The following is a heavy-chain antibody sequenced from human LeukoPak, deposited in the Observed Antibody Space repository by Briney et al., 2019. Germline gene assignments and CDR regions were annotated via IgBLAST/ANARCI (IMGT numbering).Heavy chain of an antibody. V-gene: IGHV3-21*01. D-gene: IGHD6-6*01. Sequence: PGGSLRLSCAGSGFPFSGYSMNWVRQTRGKGLEWVSSMSILSGITYYAEAVEGRFTVSRDNAKNLLHLQMNGLRLEDTAIYHCAREFEYSTSGAGYWGQGTLVTVSS. J-gene: IGHJ4*02. CDR3: AREFEYSTSGAGY. CDR2: MSILSGIT. CDR1: GFPFSGYS.